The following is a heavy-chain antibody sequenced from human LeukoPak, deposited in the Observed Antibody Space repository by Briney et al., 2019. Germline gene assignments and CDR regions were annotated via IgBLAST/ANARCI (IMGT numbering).Heavy chain of an antibody. CDR1: GFSFSTNP. CDR2: ISPDKT. CDR3: VKEHVDRAFTRSFEI. J-gene: IGHJ3*02. D-gene: IGHD3-3*02. Sequence: GGSLRLSCAASGFSFSTNPMSWVRQAPGKGLEWVSAISPDKTYYADSVKGRLTISRDNYKNTVDLHMNSPRAEDTAIYYCVKEHVDRAFTRSFEIWGQGIVVNLSS. V-gene: IGHV3-23*01.